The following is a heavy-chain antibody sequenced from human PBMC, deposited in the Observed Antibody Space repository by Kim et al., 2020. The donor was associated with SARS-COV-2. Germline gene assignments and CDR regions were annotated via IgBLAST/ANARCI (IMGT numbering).Heavy chain of an antibody. V-gene: IGHV1-3*01. CDR3: ARSEVVITTFDY. D-gene: IGHD3-22*01. J-gene: IGHJ4*02. Sequence: YARKCQGRVTRTRETSAGTAYMELSSLRSEDTAVYYCARSEVVITTFDYWGQGTLVTVSS.